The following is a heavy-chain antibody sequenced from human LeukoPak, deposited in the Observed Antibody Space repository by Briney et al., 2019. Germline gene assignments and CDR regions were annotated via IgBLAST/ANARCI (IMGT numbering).Heavy chain of an antibody. J-gene: IGHJ4*02. CDR3: AKASGSYFDY. Sequence: GRSLRLSCAASGFTFSSYGMHWVRQAPGKGLEWVAVIWYDGSNKYYADSVKGRFTISRDNSENTLYLQMNSLRAEDTAVYYCAKASGSYFDYWGQGTLVTVSS. CDR2: IWYDGSNK. D-gene: IGHD1-26*01. CDR1: GFTFSSYG. V-gene: IGHV3-33*06.